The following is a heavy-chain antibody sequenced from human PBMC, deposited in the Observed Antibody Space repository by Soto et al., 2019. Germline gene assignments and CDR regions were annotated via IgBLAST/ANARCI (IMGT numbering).Heavy chain of an antibody. Sequence: PGGSLRLSCAASGFTFSSYSMNWVRQAPGKGLEWVSYISSSSSTIYYADSVKGRFTISRDNAKNSLYLQMNSLRDEDTAVYYCARENSVQAWLHHFDHWGLGTLVTVSS. CDR2: ISSSSSTI. D-gene: IGHD5-18*01. V-gene: IGHV3-48*02. CDR3: ARENSVQAWLHHFDH. CDR1: GFTFSSYS. J-gene: IGHJ4*02.